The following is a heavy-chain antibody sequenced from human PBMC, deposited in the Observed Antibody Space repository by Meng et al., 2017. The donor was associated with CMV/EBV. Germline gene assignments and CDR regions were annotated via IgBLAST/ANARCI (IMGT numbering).Heavy chain of an antibody. D-gene: IGHD6-6*01. J-gene: IGHJ4*02. CDR1: GYTFTSYG. CDR2: ISAYNGNT. Sequence: ASVKVSCKASGYTFTSYGISWVRQAPGQGLEWMGWISAYNGNTNYAQKLQGRVTMTPDTSTSTAYMELRSLRSDDTAVYYCASSDGDSSSSILDYWGQGTLVTVSS. CDR3: ASSDGDSSSSILDY. V-gene: IGHV1-18*01.